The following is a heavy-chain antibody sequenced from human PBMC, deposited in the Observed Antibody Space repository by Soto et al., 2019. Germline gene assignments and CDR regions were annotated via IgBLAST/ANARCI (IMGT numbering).Heavy chain of an antibody. J-gene: IGHJ6*02. CDR3: ARARGGSGSSHYSYGMDV. CDR2: MYYSGST. CDR1: GGSMSSRNYY. V-gene: IGHV4-39*07. Sequence: SETLSLTCTVSGGSMSSRNYYWGWIRQPPGKGLEWIGSMYYSGSTNYNPSLKSRVTISVDTSKNQFSLKLSSVTAAETAVYCCARARGGSGSSHYSYGMDVGGQGTTVNVSS. D-gene: IGHD1-26*01.